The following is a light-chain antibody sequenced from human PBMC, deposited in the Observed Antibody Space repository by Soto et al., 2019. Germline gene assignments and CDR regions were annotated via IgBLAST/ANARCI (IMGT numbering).Light chain of an antibody. CDR1: SSNIGSES. Sequence: QPVLTQPPSASGTPGQRVTISCSGGSSNIGSESVNWYQHLPRAAPKLLIFGNNQRPSGVPDRFSGSKSGTSASLAISGLQSEDEADYYCGAWDANLHGYVFGSGTKVTV. V-gene: IGLV1-44*01. CDR3: GAWDANLHGYV. J-gene: IGLJ1*01. CDR2: GNN.